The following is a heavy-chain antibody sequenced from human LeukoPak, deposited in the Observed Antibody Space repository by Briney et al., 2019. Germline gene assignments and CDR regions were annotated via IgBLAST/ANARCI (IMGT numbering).Heavy chain of an antibody. V-gene: IGHV1-18*04. CDR3: ARGGNYNIATQRYFDY. J-gene: IGHJ4*02. CDR2: ISAYNGNT. D-gene: IGHD1-7*01. Sequence: ASVMVSCKASGYTFTSYGISWVRQAPGQGLEWMGWISAYNGNTNYAQKLQGRVTMTTDTSTSTAYMERRSLRSDDTAVYYCARGGNYNIATQRYFDYWGQGTLVTVSS. CDR1: GYTFTSYG.